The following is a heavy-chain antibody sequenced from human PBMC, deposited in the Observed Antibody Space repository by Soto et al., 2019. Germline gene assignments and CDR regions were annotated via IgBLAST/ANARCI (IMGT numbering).Heavy chain of an antibody. Sequence: QVQLQESGPGLVKPSQTLSLTCTVSGGSISSGGYYWSWIRQHPGKGLEWIGYIYYSGSTYYNPSLKGRVTISVDTSKNQFSLKLSAVTAADTAVYYCARGITFGGVIVDYFDYWGQGTLVTVSS. D-gene: IGHD3-16*02. CDR3: ARGITFGGVIVDYFDY. J-gene: IGHJ4*02. V-gene: IGHV4-31*03. CDR2: IYYSGST. CDR1: GGSISSGGYY.